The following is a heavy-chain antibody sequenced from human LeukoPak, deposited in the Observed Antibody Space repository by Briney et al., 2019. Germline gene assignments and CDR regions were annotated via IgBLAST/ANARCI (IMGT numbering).Heavy chain of an antibody. CDR2: IYTSGST. CDR1: GGSFSSSSYY. D-gene: IGHD6-19*01. J-gene: IGHJ4*02. CDR3: ARVSGWQFDY. V-gene: IGHV4-61*05. Sequence: SSETLSLTCTVSGGSFSSSSYYWGWIRQPPGKGLEWIGRIYTSGSTNYNPSLKSRVTMSVDTSKNQFSLKLSSVTAADTAVYYCARVSGWQFDYWGQGTLVTVSS.